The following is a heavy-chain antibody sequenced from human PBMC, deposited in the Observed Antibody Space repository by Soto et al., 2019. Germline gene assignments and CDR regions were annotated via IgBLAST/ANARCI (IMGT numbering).Heavy chain of an antibody. CDR2: ISTDENKT. Sequence: QVQLVESGGGVVQPGRSLRLSCAASGFTFRSYHLHWVRQAPGKGLEWVATISTDENKTYYTDSVKGRLTISRDNSKNTLYLQVNSLRAEDTAVYYCARAMDTAMTSKDNWFDPWGQGTLVTVSS. D-gene: IGHD5-18*01. CDR1: GFTFRSYH. V-gene: IGHV3-30-3*01. J-gene: IGHJ5*02. CDR3: ARAMDTAMTSKDNWFDP.